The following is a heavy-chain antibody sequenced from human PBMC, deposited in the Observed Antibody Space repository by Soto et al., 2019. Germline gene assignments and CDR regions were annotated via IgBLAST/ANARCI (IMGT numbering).Heavy chain of an antibody. J-gene: IGHJ4*02. CDR3: ARGPYGSGSYSTSLDY. V-gene: IGHV3-13*01. Sequence: GGSLRLSCAASGFTFSSYDMHWVRQATGKGLEWVSAIGTAGDTYYPGSVKGRFTISRENAKNSLYLQMNSLRAGDTAVYYCARGPYGSGSYSTSLDYWGQGTLVTVSS. CDR2: IGTAGDT. D-gene: IGHD3-10*01. CDR1: GFTFSSYD.